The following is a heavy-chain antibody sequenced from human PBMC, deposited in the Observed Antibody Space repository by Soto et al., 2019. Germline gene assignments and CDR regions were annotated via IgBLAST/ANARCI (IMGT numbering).Heavy chain of an antibody. CDR2: ISYDGSNK. CDR1: GFTFSTYG. Sequence: PGGSLRLSCAASGFTFSTYGMHWVRQAPGKGLEWVAVISYDGSNKYYADSVKGRFTISRDNSKNTLYLQMNSLRAEDTAVYYCAKDLSSSQEGYYYYGMDVWGQGTTVTVSS. CDR3: AKDLSSSQEGYYYYGMDV. V-gene: IGHV3-30*18. J-gene: IGHJ6*02. D-gene: IGHD6-6*01.